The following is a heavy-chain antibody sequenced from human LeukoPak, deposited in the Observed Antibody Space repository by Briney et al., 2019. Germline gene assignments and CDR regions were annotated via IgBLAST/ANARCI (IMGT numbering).Heavy chain of an antibody. CDR2: IYYSGST. CDR3: ARAHDDDFDY. D-gene: IGHD3-3*01. Sequence: PSETLSLNCTVSGGSISSYYWSWIRQPPGKGLEWIGYIYYSGSTNYNPSLKSRVTISVDTSKNQFSLKLSSVTAADTAVYYCARAHDDDFDYWGQGTLVTVSS. CDR1: GGSISSYY. V-gene: IGHV4-59*01. J-gene: IGHJ4*02.